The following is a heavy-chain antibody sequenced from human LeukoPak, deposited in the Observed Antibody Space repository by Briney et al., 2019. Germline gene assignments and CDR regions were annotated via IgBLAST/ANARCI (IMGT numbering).Heavy chain of an antibody. J-gene: IGHJ4*02. CDR2: IFYSGSA. V-gene: IGHV4-39*07. Sequence: PSETLSLTCTVSGGSISSSSYYWGWIRQPPGKGLEWIGSIFYSGSAYYSPSLKSRVTISVDTSRNQLSMKLSSVTAADTAVYYCARSIAVAGYPGSPTLLDYWGQGTLVTVSS. D-gene: IGHD6-19*01. CDR1: GGSISSSSYY. CDR3: ARSIAVAGYPGSPTLLDY.